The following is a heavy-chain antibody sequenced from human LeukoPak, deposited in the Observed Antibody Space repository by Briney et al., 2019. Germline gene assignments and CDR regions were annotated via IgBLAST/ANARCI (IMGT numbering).Heavy chain of an antibody. CDR2: SYYSGST. CDR1: GGSISSYY. CDR3: ASVREYQLFNRGVDYSDD. Sequence: SETLSLTCTVSGGSISSYYWSWIRQPPGKGLEWIGYSYYSGSTNYNPSLKSRVTISVDTSKNQFSLKLSSVTAADTAVYYCASVREYQLFNRGVDYSDDWGQGILVTVSS. J-gene: IGHJ4*02. D-gene: IGHD2-2*01. V-gene: IGHV4-59*13.